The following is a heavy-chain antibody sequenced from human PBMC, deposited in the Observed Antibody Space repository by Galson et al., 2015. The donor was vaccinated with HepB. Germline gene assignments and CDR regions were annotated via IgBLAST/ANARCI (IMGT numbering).Heavy chain of an antibody. J-gene: IGHJ6*02. CDR3: ARDHYYDSSGHFSYNYGMDA. CDR2: INSDGSST. CDR1: GFTFSSYW. V-gene: IGHV3-74*01. Sequence: SLRLSCAASGFTFSSYWMHWVRQAPGKGLVWVSRINSDGSSTRCADSVKGRFTISRDNAKNTLYLEMNSLRAEDTAVYYCARDHYYDSSGHFSYNYGMDAWGQGTTVTVSS. D-gene: IGHD3-22*01.